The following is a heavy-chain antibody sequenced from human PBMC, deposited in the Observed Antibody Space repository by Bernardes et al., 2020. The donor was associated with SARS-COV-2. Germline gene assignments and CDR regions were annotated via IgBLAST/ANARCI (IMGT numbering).Heavy chain of an antibody. J-gene: IGHJ3*02. D-gene: IGHD3-3*01. CDR2: IYTSGST. V-gene: IGHV4-4*07. CDR3: ARDRKVSMSGVVIIADAFDI. Sequence: SLTCTLSGGSISSYYWSWIRQPAGQGLEWIGRIYTSGSTNYNPSLKSRVTMSVDTSKNQFSLKLSSVTAADTAVYYCARDRKVSMSGVVIIADAFDIWGQGTMVTVSS. CDR1: GGSISSYY.